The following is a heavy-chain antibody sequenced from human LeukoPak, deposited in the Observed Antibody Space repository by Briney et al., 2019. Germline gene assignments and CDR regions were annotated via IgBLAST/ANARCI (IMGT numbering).Heavy chain of an antibody. J-gene: IGHJ4*02. CDR2: IYYSGST. D-gene: IGHD5-18*01. Sequence: SETLSLTCTVSGGSISSGDYYWSWIRQPPGKGLEWIGYIYYSGSTYYNPSLKSRVTISVNTSKNQFSLKLSSVTAADTAVYYCARLIQLWVLDYWGQGTLVTVSS. V-gene: IGHV4-30-4*08. CDR1: GGSISSGDYY. CDR3: ARLIQLWVLDY.